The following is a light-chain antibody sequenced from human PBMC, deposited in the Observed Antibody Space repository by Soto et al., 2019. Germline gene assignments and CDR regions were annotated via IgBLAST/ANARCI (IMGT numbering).Light chain of an antibody. CDR3: QQYDNLPLT. Sequence: DLQMTQSPSSLSASVGDRVTITCQASQDISNYLNWYQQKPGKDPNLLIYEASKLETAVQSRFSGCGCGTDFTFTISSLQPEDIATYYCQQYDNLPLTFGPGTKVDIK. CDR1: QDISNY. J-gene: IGKJ3*01. CDR2: EAS. V-gene: IGKV1-33*01.